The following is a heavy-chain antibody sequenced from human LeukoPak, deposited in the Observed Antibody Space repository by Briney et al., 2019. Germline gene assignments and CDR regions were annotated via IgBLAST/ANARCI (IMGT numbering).Heavy chain of an antibody. CDR1: GGSISSYY. CDR3: ARGLRSQSGLSLWLSPFDY. Sequence: SETLSLTCTVPGGSISSYYWSWIRQPAGKGLEWIGRIYTSGSTNYNPSLKSRVTMSVDTSKNQFSLKLSSVTAADTAVYYCARGLRSQSGLSLWLSPFDYWGQGTLVTVSS. CDR2: IYTSGST. J-gene: IGHJ4*02. D-gene: IGHD3-16*02. V-gene: IGHV4-4*07.